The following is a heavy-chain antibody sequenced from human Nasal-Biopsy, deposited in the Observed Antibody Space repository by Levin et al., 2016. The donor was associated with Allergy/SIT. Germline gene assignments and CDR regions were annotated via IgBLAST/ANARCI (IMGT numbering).Heavy chain of an antibody. CDR2: IKEDGSEK. CDR1: EFTFSTSW. D-gene: IGHD1-1*01. Sequence: GESLKISCEASEFTFSTSWMNWVRQAPGKGLEWVANIKEDGSEKYYVDSVKGRFSISRDNTKNLVFLQMNNLRVEDTAVYYCASPNSFDHWGPGTLVTVSS. CDR3: ASPNSFDH. J-gene: IGHJ4*02. V-gene: IGHV3-7*03.